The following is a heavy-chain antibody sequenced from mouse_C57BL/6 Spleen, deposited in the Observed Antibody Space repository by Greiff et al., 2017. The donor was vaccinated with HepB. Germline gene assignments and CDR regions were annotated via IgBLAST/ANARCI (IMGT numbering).Heavy chain of an antibody. V-gene: IGHV1-81*01. CDR2: IYPRSGNT. CDR1: GYTFTSYG. CDR3: ARWDIVYDGYYDY. J-gene: IGHJ2*01. D-gene: IGHD2-3*01. Sequence: VKLVESGAELARPGASVKLSCKASGYTFTSYGISWVKQRTGQGLEWIGEIYPRSGNTYYNEKFKGKATLTADKSSSTAYMELRSLTSEDSAVYFCARWDIVYDGYYDYWGQGTTLTVSS.